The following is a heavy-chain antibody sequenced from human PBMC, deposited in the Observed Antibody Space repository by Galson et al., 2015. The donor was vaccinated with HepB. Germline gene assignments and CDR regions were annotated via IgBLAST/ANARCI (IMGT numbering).Heavy chain of an antibody. V-gene: IGHV3-23*01. Sequence: SLRLSCAASGFTFDSYSMNWVRQAPGKGLEWVSGISGRGDTTYYADSVKGRFTISRDNSKNTLYLQLHSLSIEDTAMDYCAKRATEQHLAFFEYFQHWSQGTLVTVSS. J-gene: IGHJ1*01. CDR1: GFTFDSYS. CDR3: AKRATEQHLAFFEYFQH. D-gene: IGHD6-13*01. CDR2: ISGRGDTT.